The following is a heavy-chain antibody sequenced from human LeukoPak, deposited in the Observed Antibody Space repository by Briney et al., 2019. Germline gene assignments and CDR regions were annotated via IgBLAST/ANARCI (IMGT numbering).Heavy chain of an antibody. J-gene: IGHJ4*02. CDR3: AASRIAAAGILDY. CDR2: IKQDGSEK. CDR1: GFTFSSYW. Sequence: GGSLRLSCAASGFTFSSYWMSWVRQAPGKGLEWVANIKQDGSEKYYADSVKGRFTISRDNSKNTLYLQMNSLRAEDTAVYYCAASRIAAAGILDYWGQGTLVTVSS. D-gene: IGHD6-13*01. V-gene: IGHV3-7*01.